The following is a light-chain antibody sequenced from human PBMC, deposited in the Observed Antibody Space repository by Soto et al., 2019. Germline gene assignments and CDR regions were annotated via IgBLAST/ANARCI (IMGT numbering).Light chain of an antibody. J-gene: IGLJ3*02. CDR1: SSNIGNNY. V-gene: IGLV1-51*02. CDR2: ENN. Sequence: QSVLTQPPSVSAAPGQKVTISCSGSSSNIGNNYVSWYQQLPGTAPKLLIYENNKRPSGIPDRFSGSKSGTSATLGITGLQTVDEADYHCGTWDSSLSAWVFGGGTKLTVL. CDR3: GTWDSSLSAWV.